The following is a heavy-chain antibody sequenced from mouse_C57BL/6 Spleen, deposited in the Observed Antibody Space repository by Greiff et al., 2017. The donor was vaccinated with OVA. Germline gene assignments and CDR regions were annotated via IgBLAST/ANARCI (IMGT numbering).Heavy chain of an antibody. CDR2: IWPGGGT. V-gene: IGHV2-9-1*01. J-gene: IGHJ4*01. D-gene: IGHD2-4*01. CDR3: ARNGDYDAGYAMDY. CDR1: GFSLTSYA. Sequence: VKLVESGPGLVAPSQSLSITCTVSGFSLTSYAISWVRQPPGKGLEWLGVIWPGGGTNYNSALKSRLSISKDNSKSQVFLKMNSLQTDDTARYYGARNGDYDAGYAMDYWGQGTSVTVSS.